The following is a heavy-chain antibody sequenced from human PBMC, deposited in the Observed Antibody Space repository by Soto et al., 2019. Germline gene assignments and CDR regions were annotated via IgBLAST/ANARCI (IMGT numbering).Heavy chain of an antibody. CDR2: IYYSGST. CDR1: GGSISSGDYY. J-gene: IGHJ4*02. Sequence: SETLSLTFTVSGGSISSGDYYWSWIRQPPGKGLEWIGYIYYSGSTYYNPSLKSRVTISVDTSKNQFSMKLSSVTAADTAVYYCDRESSADYGGFFDYSGKGTRVTV. CDR3: DRESSADYGGFFDY. D-gene: IGHD4-17*01. V-gene: IGHV4-30-4*01.